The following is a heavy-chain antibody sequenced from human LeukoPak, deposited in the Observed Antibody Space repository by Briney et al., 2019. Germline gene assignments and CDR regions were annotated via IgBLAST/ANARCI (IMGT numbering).Heavy chain of an antibody. Sequence: ASVNVSRKVSVYTLTELSMHWVRQAPGKGLEWMGGFAPEVVETIYAQKCQGRVTMTENTSTDTAYMELSSLRSEDTAVYYCATARIVVITNPPLLGAFDIWGQGTMVTVSS. J-gene: IGHJ3*02. V-gene: IGHV1-24*01. CDR1: VYTLTELS. D-gene: IGHD3-22*01. CDR3: ATARIVVITNPPLLGAFDI. CDR2: FAPEVVET.